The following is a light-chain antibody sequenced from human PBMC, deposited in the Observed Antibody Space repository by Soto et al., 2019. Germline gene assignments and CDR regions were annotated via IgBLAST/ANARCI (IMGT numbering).Light chain of an antibody. CDR3: QQRTDWPRT. CDR2: DAS. CDR1: QSVGRY. V-gene: IGKV3-11*01. Sequence: EIVLTQSPGTLSLSPGESATLSCRASQSVGRYLAWFQQKPGHAPRLLIYDASNRATGVPARFSGSGSGTDFTLNISSLEPEDFAVYYCQQRTDWPRTFGQGTRVEIK. J-gene: IGKJ1*01.